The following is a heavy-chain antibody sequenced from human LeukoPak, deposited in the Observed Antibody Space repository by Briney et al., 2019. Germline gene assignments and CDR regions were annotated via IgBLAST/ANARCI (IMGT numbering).Heavy chain of an antibody. J-gene: IGHJ4*02. CDR2: FYHGRST. V-gene: IGHV4-38-2*02. CDR3: ARGVPYDYVWGSYRPWFFDY. D-gene: IGHD3-16*02. CDR1: GYSISTGYY. Sequence: SETLSLTCTVSGYSISTGYYWDWIRQPPGKGLEWIGTFYHGRSTYYNPSLKSRVTISVDTSKNQFSLNLTSVTAADTAVYYCARGVPYDYVWGSYRPWFFDYWGQGTLFTVSS.